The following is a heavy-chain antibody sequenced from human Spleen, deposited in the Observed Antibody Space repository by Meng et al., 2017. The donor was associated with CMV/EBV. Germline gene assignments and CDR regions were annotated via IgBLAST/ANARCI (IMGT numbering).Heavy chain of an antibody. CDR3: ARGLERRYCSGGSCLVTPDYFDY. CDR1: GGSISSSSYY. Sequence: SETLSLTCTVSGGSISSSSYYWGWIRQPPGKGLEWIGEINDSGNTNYNPSLKSRVTISVDTSKNQFSLRLNSVTAADTAVYYCARGLERRYCSGGSCLVTPDYFDYWGQGTLVTVSS. V-gene: IGHV4-39*07. CDR2: INDSGNT. D-gene: IGHD2-15*01. J-gene: IGHJ4*02.